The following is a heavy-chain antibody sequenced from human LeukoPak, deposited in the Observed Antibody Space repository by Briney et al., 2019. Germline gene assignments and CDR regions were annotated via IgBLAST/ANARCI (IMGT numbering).Heavy chain of an antibody. Sequence: GGSLRLSCAASGFTFSSYSMNWVRQAPGKGLEWVSYISSSSSTIYYADSVKGRFTISRDNAKNSLYLQMNSLRAEDTAVYYCARVYWGDMLTGGIDYWGQGTLVTVSS. V-gene: IGHV3-48*04. J-gene: IGHJ4*02. CDR2: ISSSSSTI. CDR3: ARVYWGDMLTGGIDY. CDR1: GFTFSSYS. D-gene: IGHD3-9*01.